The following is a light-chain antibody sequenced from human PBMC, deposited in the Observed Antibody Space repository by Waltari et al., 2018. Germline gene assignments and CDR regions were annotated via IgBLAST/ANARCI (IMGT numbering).Light chain of an antibody. Sequence: QSALTQPPSASGSPGQSVTISCTGTSSDIGGYKFVSWFQQHPGQAPKLVIYDVNERPSGVPVRFSGSKSGSTATRTVSGLQAEDEADYYCSSYGGKNNLIFGGGTTLTV. J-gene: IGLJ2*01. CDR3: SSYGGKNNLI. CDR1: SSDIGGYKF. CDR2: DVN. V-gene: IGLV2-8*01.